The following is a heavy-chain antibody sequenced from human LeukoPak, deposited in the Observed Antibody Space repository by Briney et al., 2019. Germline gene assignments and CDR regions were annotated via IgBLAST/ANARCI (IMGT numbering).Heavy chain of an antibody. CDR1: GESLSKYY. D-gene: IGHD1-26*01. Sequence: SETLSLTCAVYGESLSKYYWTWIRQSPGKGLEWIGEINHRGSTNLNPSLKSRVTLSVYTSKHQFSLKLTSMTAADAAVYYCASSVGSTDYWGQGTLVTVSS. CDR3: ASSVGSTDY. CDR2: INHRGST. V-gene: IGHV4-34*01. J-gene: IGHJ4*02.